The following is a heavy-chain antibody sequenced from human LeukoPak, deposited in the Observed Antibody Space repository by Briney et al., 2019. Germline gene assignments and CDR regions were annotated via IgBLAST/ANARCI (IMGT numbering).Heavy chain of an antibody. CDR2: IYHSGST. D-gene: IGHD3-16*02. Sequence: PSETLSLTCAVSGYSISSGYYWGWIRQPPGKGLEWIGSIYHSGSTYYNPSLKSRVTISVDTSKNLFSLKLSSVTAADTAVYYCARGPREDYVWGSYRWYYFDYWGQGTLVTVSS. CDR1: GYSISSGYY. J-gene: IGHJ4*02. CDR3: ARGPREDYVWGSYRWYYFDY. V-gene: IGHV4-38-2*01.